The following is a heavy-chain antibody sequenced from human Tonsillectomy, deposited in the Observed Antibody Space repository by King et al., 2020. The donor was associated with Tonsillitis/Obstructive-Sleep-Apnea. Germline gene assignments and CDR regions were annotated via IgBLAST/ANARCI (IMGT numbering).Heavy chain of an antibody. CDR3: ARATPYYDFGSGSCDN. CDR2: ITNNGNIL. D-gene: IGHD3-3*01. J-gene: IGHJ4*02. V-gene: IGHV3-11*01. CDR1: GFTFSDYY. Sequence: VQLVESGGGLVKPGGSLRLSCAASGFTFSDYYMSWIRQAPGKGLEWISYITNNGNILYYADSVKGRFTISRDNAKNSLYLQMHSLRDDDTAVYYCARATPYYDFGSGSCDNWGQGILVTVSS.